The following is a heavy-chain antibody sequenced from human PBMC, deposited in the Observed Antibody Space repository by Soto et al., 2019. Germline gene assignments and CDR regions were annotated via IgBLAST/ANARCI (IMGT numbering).Heavy chain of an antibody. CDR2: IYYSGST. Sequence: PSETLSLTCTVSGGSISSYYWSWIRQPPGKGLEWIGYIYYSGSTNYNPSLKSRVTISVDTSKNQFSLKLSSVTAADTAVYYCARRLSGSGSPNKKNWFDPWAQGTLVTVSS. CDR1: GGSISSYY. CDR3: ARRLSGSGSPNKKNWFDP. J-gene: IGHJ5*02. V-gene: IGHV4-59*08. D-gene: IGHD3-10*01.